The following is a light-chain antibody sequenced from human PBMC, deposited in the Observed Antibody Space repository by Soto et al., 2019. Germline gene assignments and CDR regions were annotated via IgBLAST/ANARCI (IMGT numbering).Light chain of an antibody. CDR2: DAS. J-gene: IGKJ5*01. CDR1: QSVSSY. Sequence: EIVLTQSPATLSLSPGERATFSCRASQSVSSYLAWYQQKPGQAPRLLIYDASNRATGIPARFSGSGSGTDFTLTISSLEPEDFAVYYCQQRYTWPITFGQGTRLEIK. CDR3: QQRYTWPIT. V-gene: IGKV3-11*01.